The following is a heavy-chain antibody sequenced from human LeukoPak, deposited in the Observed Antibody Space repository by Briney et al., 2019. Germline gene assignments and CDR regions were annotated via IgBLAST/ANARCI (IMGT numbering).Heavy chain of an antibody. J-gene: IGHJ5*02. Sequence: SETLSLTCTVSGGSISSGSYYWSWIRQPAGKGLEWIGRIYTSGSTNYNPSLKSRVTISVDTSKNQFSLKLSSVTAADTAVYYCARGGKQWLVRFVWFDPWGQGTLVTVSS. CDR3: ARGGKQWLVRFVWFDP. CDR1: GGSISSGSYY. D-gene: IGHD6-19*01. CDR2: IYTSGST. V-gene: IGHV4-61*02.